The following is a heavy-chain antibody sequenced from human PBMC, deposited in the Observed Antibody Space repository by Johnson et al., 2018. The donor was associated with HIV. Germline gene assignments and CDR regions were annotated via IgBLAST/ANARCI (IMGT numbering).Heavy chain of an antibody. J-gene: IGHJ3*02. CDR3: AIVGIFGVAPDDAFDI. CDR1: GFTFSSYA. V-gene: IGHV3-23*04. Sequence: VQLVESGGGLVQPGGSLRLSCAASGFTFSSYAMSWVRQAPGKGLEWVSAIRGSGGSTYYADSVKGRFTISRDNSKNTLYLQMNSLRAEDTAVYYCAIVGIFGVAPDDAFDIWGQGTMVTVSS. CDR2: IRGSGGST. D-gene: IGHD3-3*01.